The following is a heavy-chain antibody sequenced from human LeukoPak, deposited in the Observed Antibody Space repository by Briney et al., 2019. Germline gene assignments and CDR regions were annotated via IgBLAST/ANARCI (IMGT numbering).Heavy chain of an antibody. J-gene: IGHJ4*02. V-gene: IGHV3-23*01. Sequence: GGSLRLSCPASGFTLTSYGMSWVRQAPGKGLEWVSGISGSAGSTHYADSVKGRFTISRDNAKNSLSLQMNSLRAEDTAVYYCALLGGMATVIDHWGQGTLVTVSS. CDR1: GFTLTSYG. CDR2: ISGSAGST. D-gene: IGHD5-24*01. CDR3: ALLGGMATVIDH.